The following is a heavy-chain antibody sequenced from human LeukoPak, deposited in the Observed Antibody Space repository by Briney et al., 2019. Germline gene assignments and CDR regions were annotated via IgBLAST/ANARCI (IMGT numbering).Heavy chain of an antibody. D-gene: IGHD3-9*01. J-gene: IGHJ4*02. CDR1: GYSFTSYW. V-gene: IGHV5-51*01. CDR2: IYPGDSDT. Sequence: GESPKISCKGSGYSFTSYWIGWVRQKPGKGLEWMGIIYPGDSDTRYSPSFQGQVTISADKSISTAYLQWSSLKASDTAMYYCARQFDDILTGYHDYWGQGTLVTVSS. CDR3: ARQFDDILTGYHDY.